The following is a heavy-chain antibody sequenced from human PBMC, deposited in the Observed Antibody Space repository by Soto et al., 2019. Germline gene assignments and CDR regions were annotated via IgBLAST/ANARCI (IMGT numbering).Heavy chain of an antibody. CDR3: AKDNCVSTSCYRLYNWFDP. Sequence: PGGSLRLSCAASGFTLSDYYMTWIRQAPGKGLEWVSDISINGTTIHYADSVRGRFTISRDNSKNSLYLQMNSLRAEDMAVYYCAKDNCVSTSCYRLYNWFDPWGQGTLVTVSS. D-gene: IGHD2-2*01. J-gene: IGHJ5*02. V-gene: IGHV3-11*04. CDR1: GFTLSDYY. CDR2: ISINGTTI.